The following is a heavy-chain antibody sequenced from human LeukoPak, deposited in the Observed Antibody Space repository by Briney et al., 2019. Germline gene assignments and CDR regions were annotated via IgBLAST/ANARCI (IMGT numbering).Heavy chain of an antibody. D-gene: IGHD3-10*01. CDR3: ARDLGGFTVAQGVFDY. Sequence: GGSLRLSCAASGFTFAGSSMVWVRQAPGKGLEWVSGISGSGDSSIYADSVKGRFTISRDNSKNTVFLQMSSLRAEDTAVYYCARDLGGFTVAQGVFDYWGQGTLVTVSS. CDR1: GFTFAGSS. CDR2: ISGSGDSS. J-gene: IGHJ4*02. V-gene: IGHV3-23*01.